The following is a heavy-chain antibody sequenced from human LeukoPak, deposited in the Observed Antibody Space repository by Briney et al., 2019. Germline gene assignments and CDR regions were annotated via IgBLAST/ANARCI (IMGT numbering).Heavy chain of an antibody. V-gene: IGHV1-2*02. CDR3: ARYRPHVNMVRGVMSMDV. CDR1: GYTFTGYY. CDR2: INPNSGGT. J-gene: IGHJ6*03. Sequence: ASVKVSCKASGYTFTGYYMHWVRQAPGQGLEWMGLINPNSGGTNYAQKFQGRVTMTRDTSISTAYMELSRLRSDDTAVYYCARYRPHVNMVRGVMSMDVWGKGTTVTISS. D-gene: IGHD3-10*01.